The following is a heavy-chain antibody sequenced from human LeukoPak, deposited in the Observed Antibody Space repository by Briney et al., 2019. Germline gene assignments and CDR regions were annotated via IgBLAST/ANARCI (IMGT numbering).Heavy chain of an antibody. CDR2: IYYSGGT. J-gene: IGHJ4*02. D-gene: IGHD2-15*01. Sequence: SQTLSLTCTVSGGSISSGGYYWSWIRQHPGKGLEWIGYIYYSGGTYYNPSLKSRVTISVDTSKNQFSLKLSSVTAADTAVYYCARVALGYCSGGSCYPGGFDYWGQGTLVTVSS. V-gene: IGHV4-31*03. CDR3: ARVALGYCSGGSCYPGGFDY. CDR1: GGSISSGGYY.